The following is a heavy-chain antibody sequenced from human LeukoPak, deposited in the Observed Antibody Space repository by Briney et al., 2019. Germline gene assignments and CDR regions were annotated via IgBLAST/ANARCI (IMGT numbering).Heavy chain of an antibody. Sequence: ASVKVSRKASGYTFINNWMHWVRQAPGQGLEWIGLINPTGTRTGYAQKFQGRVTMTRDTSISTAYMELGRLRSDDTAAYYCASTTSYCNGGTCYLAYWGQGTLVTVSS. CDR3: ASTTSYCNGGTCYLAY. J-gene: IGHJ4*02. CDR2: INPTGTRT. D-gene: IGHD2-15*01. V-gene: IGHV1-2*06. CDR1: GYTFINNW.